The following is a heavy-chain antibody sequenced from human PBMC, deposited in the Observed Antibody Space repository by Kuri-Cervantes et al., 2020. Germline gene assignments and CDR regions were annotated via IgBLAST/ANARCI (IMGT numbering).Heavy chain of an antibody. Sequence: ASVTVSCKASGYTFTSYGISWVRQAPGQGLEWMGWISAYNGNTNYAQKLQGRVTMTTDTSTSTAYMELRSLRSDDTAVYYCARGRPQYDSSEFDPWGQGTLVTVSS. CDR1: GYTFTSYG. J-gene: IGHJ5*02. CDR3: ARGRPQYDSSEFDP. D-gene: IGHD3-22*01. V-gene: IGHV1-18*01. CDR2: ISAYNGNT.